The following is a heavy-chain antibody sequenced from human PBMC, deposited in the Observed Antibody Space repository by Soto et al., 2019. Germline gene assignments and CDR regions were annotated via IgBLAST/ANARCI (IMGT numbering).Heavy chain of an antibody. CDR1: GFTFSSYD. V-gene: IGHV3-13*01. J-gene: IGHJ4*02. Sequence: GGSLRLSCAASGFTFSSYDMHWVRQATGKGLEWVSAIGTAGDTYYPGSVKGRFTISRENAKNSLYLQMNSLRAGDTAVYYCARASDSSGWYPAYYFDYWGQGTLVTVSS. CDR3: ARASDSSGWYPAYYFDY. CDR2: IGTAGDT. D-gene: IGHD6-19*01.